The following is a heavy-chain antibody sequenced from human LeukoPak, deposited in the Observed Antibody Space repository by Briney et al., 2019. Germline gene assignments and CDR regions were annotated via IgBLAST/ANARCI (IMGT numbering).Heavy chain of an antibody. V-gene: IGHV3-74*01. D-gene: IGHD3-3*01. J-gene: IGHJ4*02. Sequence: GGSLRLSCAASGFTFSSYWMHWVRQAPGKGLVWVSRINSDGSSTSYADSVKGRFTISRDNAKNSLYLQMNSLRAEDTAVYYCAREALGYFGGPFDYWGQGTLVTVSS. CDR1: GFTFSSYW. CDR3: AREALGYFGGPFDY. CDR2: INSDGSST.